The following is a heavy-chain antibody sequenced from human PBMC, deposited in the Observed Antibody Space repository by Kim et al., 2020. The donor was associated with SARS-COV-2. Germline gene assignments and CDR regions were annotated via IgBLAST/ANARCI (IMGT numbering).Heavy chain of an antibody. CDR3: ARNYYDSSGYFGEVDY. CDR2: IYPGDSDT. V-gene: IGHV5-51*01. CDR1: GYSFTSYW. Sequence: GGSLRLSCKGSGYSFTSYWIGWVRQMPGKGLEWMGIIYPGDSDTRYSPSFQGQVTISADKSISTAYLQWSSLKASDTAMYYCARNYYDSSGYFGEVDYWGQGTLVTVSS. J-gene: IGHJ4*02. D-gene: IGHD3-22*01.